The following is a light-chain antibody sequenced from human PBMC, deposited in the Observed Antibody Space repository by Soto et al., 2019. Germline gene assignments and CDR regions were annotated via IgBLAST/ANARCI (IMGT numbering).Light chain of an antibody. J-gene: IGLJ3*02. V-gene: IGLV2-23*01. Sequence: QAVVTQPASVSGSPGQSITISCTGASSDVGTYNLVSWYQHHPGKAPKLIIYEGNKRPSGVSNRFSGSKSGNAASLTISGLQAEDEADYYCCSYAGSSTWVFGGGTQLTVL. CDR1: SSDVGTYNL. CDR3: CSYAGSSTWV. CDR2: EGN.